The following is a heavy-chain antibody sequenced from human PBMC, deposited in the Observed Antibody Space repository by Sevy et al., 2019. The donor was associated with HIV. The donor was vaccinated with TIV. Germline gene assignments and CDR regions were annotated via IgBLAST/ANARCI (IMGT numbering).Heavy chain of an antibody. CDR1: GFTFSSYG. CDR3: VKGREQGYYYGMDV. Sequence: GGSLRLSCAASGFTFSSYGMHWVRQAPGKGLEWVAFIRYDGNNKYYTGSVKGRFTISRDNSKNTLYLQMNSLRAEDTAVYYCVKGREQGYYYGMDVWGQGTTVTVS. J-gene: IGHJ6*02. D-gene: IGHD1-26*01. V-gene: IGHV3-30*02. CDR2: IRYDGNNK.